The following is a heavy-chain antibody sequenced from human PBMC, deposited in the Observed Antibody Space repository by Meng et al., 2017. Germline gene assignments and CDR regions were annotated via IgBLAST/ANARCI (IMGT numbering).Heavy chain of an antibody. CDR1: GYTFTSYA. D-gene: IGHD1-26*01. V-gene: IGHV7-4-1*02. CDR3: AREGRVDFDY. CDR2: INTNTGNP. Sequence: QFQLAQSWFELKKPGASGKVSCKAAGYTFTSYAMNWVRQATGQGLEWMGWINTNTGNPTYAQGFTGRFVFSLDTSVSTAYLQISSLKAEDTAVYYCAREGRVDFDYWGQGTLVTASS. J-gene: IGHJ4*02.